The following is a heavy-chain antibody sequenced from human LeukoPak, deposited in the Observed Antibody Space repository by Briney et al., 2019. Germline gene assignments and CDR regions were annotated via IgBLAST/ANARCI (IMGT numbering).Heavy chain of an antibody. J-gene: IGHJ4*02. CDR2: TYYRSKWYN. CDR3: ARYFQRGAARLFDY. CDR1: GDSVSSNSAA. V-gene: IGHV6-1*01. D-gene: IGHD6-6*01. Sequence: SQTLSVTCAISGDSVSSNSAAWNWIRQSPSRGLEWLGRTYYRSKWYNDYAVSVKSRITIKPDTSKNQFSLQLNSVTPEDTAVYYCARYFQRGAARLFDYWGQGTLVTVSS.